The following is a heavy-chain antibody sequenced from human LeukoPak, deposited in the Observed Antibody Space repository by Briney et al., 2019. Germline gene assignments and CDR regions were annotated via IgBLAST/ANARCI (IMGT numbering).Heavy chain of an antibody. Sequence: PGGSLRLSCAASGFTFSRHWMSWVRQAPGKGLERVAHMNQDGSAIYSIDSVKGRFTISRDNDKNSLYLHMSGLTVADTAVYYCARTVPGRPDDYFDYWGQGTLVTVSS. CDR2: MNQDGSAI. CDR3: ARTVPGRPDDYFDY. CDR1: GFTFSRHW. J-gene: IGHJ4*02. V-gene: IGHV3-7*01. D-gene: IGHD6-19*01.